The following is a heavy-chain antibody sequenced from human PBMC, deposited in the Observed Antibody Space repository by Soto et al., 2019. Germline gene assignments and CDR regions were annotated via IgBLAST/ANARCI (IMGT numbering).Heavy chain of an antibody. CDR3: VVGLAAAGPFDY. Sequence: EVQLLESGGGLVQPGGSLRLSCAASGFTFSSSAISWVRQAPGKGLEWVSLISGTGGTTFFADSVKGRFTMSRDNSRNTLYVQMNSLRADDTDVYYCVVGLAAAGPFDYWGQGSLVTVSP. CDR2: ISGTGGTT. D-gene: IGHD6-13*01. CDR1: GFTFSSSA. V-gene: IGHV3-23*01. J-gene: IGHJ4*02.